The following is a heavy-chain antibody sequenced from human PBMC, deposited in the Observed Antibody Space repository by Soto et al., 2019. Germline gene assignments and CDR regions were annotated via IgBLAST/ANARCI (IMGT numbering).Heavy chain of an antibody. CDR1: GFTFSSYA. CDR3: ARDPITARHSDFWRGPPWFDP. J-gene: IGHJ5*02. Sequence: EVQLLESGGGFIQPGGSLRLSCATSGFTFSSYAMSWVRQAPGKGLEWVASITGSGGSSYHADSVKGRFTISRDNSRITLLLQMNSLRAEDTALYFCARDPITARHSDFWRGPPWFDPWGQGILVTVSS. CDR2: ITGSGGSS. D-gene: IGHD3-3*01. V-gene: IGHV3-23*01.